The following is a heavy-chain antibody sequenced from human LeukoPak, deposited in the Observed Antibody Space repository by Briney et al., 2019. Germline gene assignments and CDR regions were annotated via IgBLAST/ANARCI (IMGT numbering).Heavy chain of an antibody. V-gene: IGHV4-61*02. Sequence: PSETLSLTCTVSGGSISSGTYYWSWIRQPAGKGLEWIGRIYTRGSTDYNPSLKSRLTISVDTSKNQFSLKLSSLTAADTAVYYCARENRGYSCGRYWYFDLWGRGTLVTVSS. J-gene: IGHJ2*01. CDR3: ARENRGYSCGRYWYFDL. CDR1: GGSISSGTYY. CDR2: IYTRGST. D-gene: IGHD5-18*01.